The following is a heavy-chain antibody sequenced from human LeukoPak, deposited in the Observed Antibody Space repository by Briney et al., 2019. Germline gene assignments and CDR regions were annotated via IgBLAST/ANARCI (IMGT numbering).Heavy chain of an antibody. V-gene: IGHV4-39*07. Sequence: PSETLSLTCTVSGDSISSSNCYWAWIRQPPGKGLEWIASINYSGTTFYNPSLKSRVTISVDTSKNQFSLKLSSVTAADTAVYYCARAGYSSSWYWFDWFDPWGQGTLVTVSS. CDR1: GDSISSSNCY. J-gene: IGHJ5*02. D-gene: IGHD6-13*01. CDR3: ARAGYSSSWYWFDWFDP. CDR2: INYSGTT.